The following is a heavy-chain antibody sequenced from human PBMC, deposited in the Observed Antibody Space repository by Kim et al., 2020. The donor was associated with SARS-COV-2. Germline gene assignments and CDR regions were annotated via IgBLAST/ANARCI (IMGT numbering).Heavy chain of an antibody. J-gene: IGHJ6*02. CDR3: AKDRGPKQWLLNYYYYYGMDV. D-gene: IGHD6-19*01. CDR1: GFTFDDYA. CDR2: ISWNSGSI. Sequence: GGSLRLSCAASGFTFDDYAMHWVRQAPGKGLEWVSGISWNSGSIGYADSVKGRFTISRDNAKNSLYLQMNSLRAEDTALYYCAKDRGPKQWLLNYYYYYGMDVWGQGTTVTVSS. V-gene: IGHV3-9*01.